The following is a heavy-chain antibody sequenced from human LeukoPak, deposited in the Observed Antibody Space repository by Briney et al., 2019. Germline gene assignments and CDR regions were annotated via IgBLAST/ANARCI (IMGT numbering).Heavy chain of an antibody. CDR3: AASRGQITWTGLGA. CDR1: GFRFISSS. J-gene: IGHJ5*02. D-gene: IGHD3/OR15-3a*01. Sequence: SVKVSCKTSGFRFISSSIQWVRQARGQGLEWMGGIVVRGGSTNFAQKFQDRISVIRDMSTSTVYLHLSSLRPEDTAVFYCAASRGQITWTGLGAWGQGTLITVSS. V-gene: IGHV1-58*02. CDR2: IVVRGGST.